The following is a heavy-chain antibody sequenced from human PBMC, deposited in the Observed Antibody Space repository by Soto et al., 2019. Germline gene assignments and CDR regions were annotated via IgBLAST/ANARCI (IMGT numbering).Heavy chain of an antibody. CDR2: IIPIFGTA. D-gene: IGHD2-2*01. Sequence: ASVKVSCKASGGPFSSYAISWVRQAPGQGLEWMGGIIPIFGTANYAQKFQGRVTITADESTSTAYMELSSLRSEDTAVYYCARDSRVVVVPARPYGMDVWGQGTTVTVSS. V-gene: IGHV1-69*13. J-gene: IGHJ6*02. CDR1: GGPFSSYA. CDR3: ARDSRVVVVPARPYGMDV.